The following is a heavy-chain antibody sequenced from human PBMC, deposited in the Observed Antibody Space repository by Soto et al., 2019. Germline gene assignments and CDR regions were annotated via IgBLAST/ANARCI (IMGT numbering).Heavy chain of an antibody. J-gene: IGHJ1*01. CDR1: DESVTSPGNY. CDR2: ISSGGSP. CDR3: TLNPGAGGGCYDRDY. V-gene: IGHV4-31*11. D-gene: IGHD2-15*01. Sequence: PSETLSLTCAVSDESVTSPGNYWNWIRQRPDTGLEWIGYISSGGSPFYNPSLQSRVSLSLGTSNNLFSLTLNSVTAADTAVYYCTLNPGAGGGCYDRDYWAQGTRVT.